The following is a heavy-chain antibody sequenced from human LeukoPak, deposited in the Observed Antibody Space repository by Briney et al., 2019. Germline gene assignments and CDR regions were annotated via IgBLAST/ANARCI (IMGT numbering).Heavy chain of an antibody. Sequence: SETLSLTCTVSGGSISSYYWSWIRQPPGKGLEWIGYIYYSGSTNCNPSVKSRVAMSVDTSKKQFSLRLSSLTAADTAVYYCARGGTAVIAPYAFDIWGQGTMVTVSS. CDR1: GGSISSYY. CDR3: ARGGTAVIAPYAFDI. D-gene: IGHD4-23*01. CDR2: IYYSGST. J-gene: IGHJ3*02. V-gene: IGHV4-59*01.